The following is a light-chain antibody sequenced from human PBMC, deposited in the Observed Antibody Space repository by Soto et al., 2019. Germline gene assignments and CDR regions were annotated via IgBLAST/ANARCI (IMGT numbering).Light chain of an antibody. CDR2: EVS. Sequence: QSALTQPPSASGSPGQSVTISCTGTSSDVGGYNYVSWYQRHPGKAPKLMISEVSKRPSGVPDRFSGSKSGNTASLTVSGLQAEDEADYYCSSYAGSNNLGVFGTGTKLTVL. CDR3: SSYAGSNNLGV. J-gene: IGLJ1*01. V-gene: IGLV2-8*01. CDR1: SSDVGGYNY.